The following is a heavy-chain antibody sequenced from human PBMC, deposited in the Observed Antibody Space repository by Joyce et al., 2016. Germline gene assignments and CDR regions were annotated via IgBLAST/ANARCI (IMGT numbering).Heavy chain of an antibody. D-gene: IGHD6-13*01. V-gene: IGHV3-30*03. CDR3: ARALGWDSNSCHDY. J-gene: IGHJ4*02. CDR2: ISYDGSNK. CDR1: GFTFSNYG. Sequence: QVQLVGSGGGVVQPGRSLRLSCAASGFTFSNYGMHWVRQAPGKGLEWVAVISYDGSNKYYVDSVKGRFTISRDNSKNTLYLQMNSLRPEDTAVYYCARALGWDSNSCHDYWGQGTLVTVSS.